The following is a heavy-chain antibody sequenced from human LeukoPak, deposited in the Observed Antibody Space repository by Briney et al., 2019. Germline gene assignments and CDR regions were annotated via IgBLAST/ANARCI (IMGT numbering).Heavy chain of an antibody. V-gene: IGHV4-34*01. Sequence: SETLSLTCAVYGGSFSGYYWSWIRQPPGKGLEWIGEINHSGSTNYNPSLKSRVTISVDTSRNQFSLKLSSVTAADTAVYYCARLRIVVPAAKGYNWFDPWGQGTLVTVSS. CDR3: ARLRIVVPAAKGYNWFDP. J-gene: IGHJ5*02. D-gene: IGHD2-2*01. CDR2: INHSGST. CDR1: GGSFSGYY.